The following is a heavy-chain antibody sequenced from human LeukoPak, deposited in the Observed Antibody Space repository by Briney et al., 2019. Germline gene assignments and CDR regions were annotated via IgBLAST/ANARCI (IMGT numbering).Heavy chain of an antibody. CDR1: GYTFTSYG. CDR3: ARVASPIAVASDY. V-gene: IGHV1-18*01. CDR2: ISAYNGNT. D-gene: IGHD6-19*01. Sequence: GASVKVSCKASGYTFTSYGISWVRQAPGQGLEWMGWISAYNGNTNYAQKLQGRVTMTTDTSTSTAYTELRSLRSDDTAVYYCARVASPIAVASDYWGQGTLVTVSS. J-gene: IGHJ4*02.